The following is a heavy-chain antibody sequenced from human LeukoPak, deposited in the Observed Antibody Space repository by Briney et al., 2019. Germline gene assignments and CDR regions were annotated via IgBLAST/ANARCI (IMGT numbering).Heavy chain of an antibody. D-gene: IGHD5-18*01. CDR3: AVEDTARRPGRTVDI. CDR2: INHSGST. CDR1: GGSFSGYY. J-gene: IGHJ3*02. Sequence: PSETLSLTCAVYGGSFSGYYWSWIRQPPGKGLEWIGEINHSGSTNYNPSLKSRVTISRHTSKNQCSLKLSSVTAADTAGYYCAVEDTARRPGRTVDIWGQGTTVTVSS. V-gene: IGHV4-34*01.